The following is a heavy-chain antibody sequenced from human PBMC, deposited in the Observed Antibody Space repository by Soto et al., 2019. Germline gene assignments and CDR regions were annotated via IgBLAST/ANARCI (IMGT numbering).Heavy chain of an antibody. CDR2: ISGSGGST. CDR1: GFMFSSYA. V-gene: IGHV3-23*01. J-gene: IGHJ4*02. Sequence: GGSLRLSCAVSGFMFSSYALTWVRQAPGKGLEWVSSISGSGGSTYYSDSVRGRFTISRDNSKKMLYLEMNSLKGDDTAVYYCAKDGSWGDHYYFDNWGQGTLVTVSS. CDR3: AKDGSWGDHYYFDN. D-gene: IGHD2-21*02.